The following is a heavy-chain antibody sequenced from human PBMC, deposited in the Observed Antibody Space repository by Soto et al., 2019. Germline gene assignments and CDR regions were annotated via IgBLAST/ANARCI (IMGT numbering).Heavy chain of an antibody. CDR2: ISYDGSNK. Sequence: PGGSLRLSCAASGSTFSSYGMHWVRQAPGKGLEWVAVISYDGSNKYYADSVKGRFTISRDNSKNTLYLQMNSLRAEDTAVYYCATNPQESAYWGQGTLVTVSS. CDR1: GSTFSSYG. D-gene: IGHD3-10*01. J-gene: IGHJ4*02. CDR3: ATNPQESAY. V-gene: IGHV3-30*03.